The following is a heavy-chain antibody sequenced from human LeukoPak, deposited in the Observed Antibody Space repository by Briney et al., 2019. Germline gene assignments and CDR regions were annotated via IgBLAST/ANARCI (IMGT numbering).Heavy chain of an antibody. CDR3: AGASSSGWYPDIDY. J-gene: IGHJ4*02. V-gene: IGHV4-59*01. CDR2: TYYSGST. D-gene: IGHD6-19*01. Sequence: SETLSLTCSVSGGSISSYFWIWIRQPPGRGLEWIGYTYYSGSTNYNPSLKGRVTISVDTSKNQFSLKLSSVTAADTAVYYCAGASSSGWYPDIDYWGQGTLVTVSS. CDR1: GGSISSYF.